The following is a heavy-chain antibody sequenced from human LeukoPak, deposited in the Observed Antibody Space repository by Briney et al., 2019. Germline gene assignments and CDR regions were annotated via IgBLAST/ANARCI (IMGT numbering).Heavy chain of an antibody. D-gene: IGHD6-13*01. CDR3: AREGPSRNWDDWYFDV. V-gene: IGHV3-13*04. Sequence: PGGSLRLSCAASRFDFSTSGMHWVRQATGKGLEWVSAIGTGGDTYYSDSVKGRFTISRENAKNSLYLQMNSLRDGDTAVYYCAREGPSRNWDDWYFDVWGRGNMVTVSS. J-gene: IGHJ2*01. CDR2: IGTGGDT. CDR1: RFDFSTSG.